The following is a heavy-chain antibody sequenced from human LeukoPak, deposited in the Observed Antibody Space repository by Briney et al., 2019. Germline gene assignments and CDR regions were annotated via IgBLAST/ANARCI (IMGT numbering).Heavy chain of an antibody. V-gene: IGHV1-2*02. D-gene: IGHD4-17*01. Sequence: SEKVSCKASGYTFTGYYMHWVRQAPGQGLEWMGWINPSSGGTNYAQKFQGRVTMTRDTSISTAYMELSRLRSDDTAVYYYAKDQHGDLDYWGQGTLVTVSS. CDR2: INPSSGGT. J-gene: IGHJ4*02. CDR1: GYTFTGYY. CDR3: AKDQHGDLDY.